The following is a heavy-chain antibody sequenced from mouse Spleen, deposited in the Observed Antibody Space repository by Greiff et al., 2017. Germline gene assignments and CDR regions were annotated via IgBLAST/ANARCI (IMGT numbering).Heavy chain of an antibody. CDR3: ARLGLLYSDY. D-gene: IGHD4-1*01. J-gene: IGHJ2*01. Sequence: QVQLKQSGAELARPGASVKMSCKASGYTFTSYTMHWVKQRPGQGLEWIGYINPSSGYTKYNQKFKDKATLTADKSSSTAYMQLSSLTSEDSAVYYCARLGLLYSDYWGQGTTLTVSS. CDR1: GYTFTSYT. CDR2: INPSSGYT. V-gene: IGHV1-4*01.